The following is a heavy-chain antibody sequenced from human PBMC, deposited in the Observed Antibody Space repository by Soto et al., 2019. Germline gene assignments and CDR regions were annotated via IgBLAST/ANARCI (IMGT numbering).Heavy chain of an antibody. CDR2: ISAYNGNT. D-gene: IGHD3-22*01. J-gene: IGHJ4*02. CDR1: GYTFTSYG. V-gene: IGHV1-18*01. Sequence: QVQLVQSGAEVKKPGASVKVSCKASGYTFTSYGISWVRQAPGQGLEWMGWISAYNGNTNYAQKLQGRVTMTTDTSTSTAYMELSSLRSDDTAVYYCARSLFNYYDSSGYYYAGYFDYWGQGTLVTVSS. CDR3: ARSLFNYYDSSGYYYAGYFDY.